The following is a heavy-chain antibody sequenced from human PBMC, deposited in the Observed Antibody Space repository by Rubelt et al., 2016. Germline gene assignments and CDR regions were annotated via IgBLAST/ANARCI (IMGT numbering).Heavy chain of an antibody. J-gene: IGHJ4*02. D-gene: IGHD6-13*01. CDR2: ISYQGTGK. CDR3: ARLRTATGNSFDC. CDR1: GITFSDHA. V-gene: IGHV3-30*03. Sequence: GGSLRLSCVVSGITFSDHAVHWVRQAPGKGLEWVAVISYQGTGKYYADSVKGRFTISRDNSKNTLYLQMNSLRAEDTAVYYCARLRTATGNSFDCWGQGTLVTVSS.